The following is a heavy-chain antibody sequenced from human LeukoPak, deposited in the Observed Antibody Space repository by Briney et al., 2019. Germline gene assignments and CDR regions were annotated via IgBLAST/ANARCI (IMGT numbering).Heavy chain of an antibody. J-gene: IGHJ4*02. CDR1: GDSISSNSAD. CDR3: ARSIPATGNNFDY. D-gene: IGHD6-13*01. CDR2: TYFRSKWYS. V-gene: IGHV6-1*01. Sequence: SQTLSVTCVISGDSISSNSADWKWIRQSPSRGLEWLGRTYFRSKWYSDYTMSVKGRITINGDTSKNQFSLQLNSVTPEDTAVYFCARSIPATGNNFDYWGQGTRFTVSS.